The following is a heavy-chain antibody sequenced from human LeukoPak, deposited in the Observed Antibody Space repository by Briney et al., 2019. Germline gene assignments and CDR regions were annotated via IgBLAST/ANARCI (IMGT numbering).Heavy chain of an antibody. CDR2: IWYDGSNK. CDR3: ARVGSTVTTWYYFDY. Sequence: PGRSPRLSCAASGFTFSSYGMHWVRQAPGKGLEWVAVIWYDGSNKYYADSVKGRFTISRDNSKNTLYLQMNSLRAEDTAVYYCARVGSTVTTWYYFDYWGQGTLVTVSS. D-gene: IGHD4-17*01. V-gene: IGHV3-33*01. CDR1: GFTFSSYG. J-gene: IGHJ4*02.